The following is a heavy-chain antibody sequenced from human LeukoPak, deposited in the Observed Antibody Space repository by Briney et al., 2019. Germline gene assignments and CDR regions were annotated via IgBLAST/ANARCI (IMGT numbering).Heavy chain of an antibody. Sequence: GGSLRLSCAASGFTFSSYAMSWVRQAPGKGLEWVSAISGSGGSTYYADSVKGRFTISRDNSKNTLYLQMNSLRAEDTAVYYCAKPLSPSDSSGWYGDYWGQGTLVTVSP. D-gene: IGHD6-19*01. CDR1: GFTFSSYA. J-gene: IGHJ4*02. V-gene: IGHV3-23*01. CDR2: ISGSGGST. CDR3: AKPLSPSDSSGWYGDY.